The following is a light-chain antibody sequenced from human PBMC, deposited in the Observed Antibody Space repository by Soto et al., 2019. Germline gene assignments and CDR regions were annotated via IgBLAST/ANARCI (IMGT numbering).Light chain of an antibody. Sequence: DIQLTQSPSYLSASIGDRVTITCRASQSVRTFLNWYQQKPGLAPKLLISGASTLHTGVPSRFDGTASETHFPLTISSLQPEDFGIYFCQQTYGAPMYTFGQGTKLDIK. V-gene: IGKV1-39*01. J-gene: IGKJ2*01. CDR1: QSVRTF. CDR3: QQTYGAPMYT. CDR2: GAS.